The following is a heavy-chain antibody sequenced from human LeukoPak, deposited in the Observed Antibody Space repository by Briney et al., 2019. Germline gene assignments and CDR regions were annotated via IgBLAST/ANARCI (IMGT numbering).Heavy chain of an antibody. J-gene: IGHJ4*02. CDR1: GDSVSSNSAA. CDR3: ARACCGSGGYPLHDFDY. V-gene: IGHV6-1*01. Sequence: SQTLSLTCAISGDSVSSNSAAWNWIRQSPSRGLEWLGRTYYRSKWYNDYAVSVKSRITITPDTSKNQFSLQLKSVTPDDTAVYYCARACCGSGGYPLHDFDYWGQGTLVTVSS. D-gene: IGHD3-10*01. CDR2: TYYRSKWYN.